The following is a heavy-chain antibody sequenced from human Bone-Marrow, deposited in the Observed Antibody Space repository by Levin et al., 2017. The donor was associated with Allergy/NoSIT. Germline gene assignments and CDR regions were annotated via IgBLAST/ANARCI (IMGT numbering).Heavy chain of an antibody. CDR3: ARDPVNYCSGGSCYSVTYYYGMDV. Sequence: PGGSLRLSCSASGFTFRTYSMNWVRQAPGKGLEWVSSISSGRSDTDYADSVRGRFTISRDNAQNSLYLQMRSLRVEDTAVYYCARDPVNYCSGGSCYSVTYYYGMDVWGHGTTVTVSS. CDR1: GFTFRTYS. CDR2: ISSGRSDT. D-gene: IGHD2-15*01. V-gene: IGHV3-21*06. J-gene: IGHJ6*02.